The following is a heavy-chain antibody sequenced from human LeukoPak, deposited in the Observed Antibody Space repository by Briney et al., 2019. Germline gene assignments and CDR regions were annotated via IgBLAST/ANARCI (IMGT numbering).Heavy chain of an antibody. CDR1: GFTFSSYG. V-gene: IGHV3-23*01. CDR3: AKGGLTYYYDSSGYYYVTDAFDI. D-gene: IGHD3-22*01. J-gene: IGHJ3*02. Sequence: GGSLRLSCAASGFTFSSYGMSWVRQAPGKGLEWVSAISGSGGSTYYAGSVKGRFTISRDNSKNTLYLQMNSLRAEDTAVYYCAKGGLTYYYDSSGYYYVTDAFDIWGQGTMVTVSS. CDR2: ISGSGGST.